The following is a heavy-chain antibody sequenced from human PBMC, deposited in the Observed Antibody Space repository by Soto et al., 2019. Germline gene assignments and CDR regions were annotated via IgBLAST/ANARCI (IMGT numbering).Heavy chain of an antibody. CDR3: VNTPRYGSGFDC. V-gene: IGHV3-9*01. CDR2: ISWNGASI. CDR1: GFTFDDYA. D-gene: IGHD3-10*01. J-gene: IGHJ4*02. Sequence: VQLVESGGGLVQPGRSLRLSCAASGFTFDDYAIHWVRQAPGRGLEGVAGISWNGASIGYAVSVKGRFAISRGNAKVALRLKLNRPSGEYRPLYYRVNTPRYGSGFDCWGQGTLVTVSS.